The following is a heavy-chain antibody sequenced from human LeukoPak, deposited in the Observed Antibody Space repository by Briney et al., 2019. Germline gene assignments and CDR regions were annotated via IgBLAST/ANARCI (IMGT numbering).Heavy chain of an antibody. CDR1: GFTDSSNY. J-gene: IGHJ3*02. V-gene: IGHV3-53*01. Sequence: GASLILSCAPSGFTDSSNYMLGVRQAPGKGLEWVSVIYSGGSTYYADSVKGRFTISRDNSKNTLYLQMNSLRAEDTAVYYCARFKAEDGSDDAFDIWGQGTMVTVSS. D-gene: IGHD5-24*01. CDR3: ARFKAEDGSDDAFDI. CDR2: IYSGGST.